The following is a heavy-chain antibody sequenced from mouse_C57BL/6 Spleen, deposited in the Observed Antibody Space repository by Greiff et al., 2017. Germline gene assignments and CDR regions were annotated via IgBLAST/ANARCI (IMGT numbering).Heavy chain of an antibody. D-gene: IGHD2-4*01. CDR2: IYPGDGDT. Sequence: VKLMESGAELVKPGASVKISCKASGYAFSSYWMNWVKQRPGKGLEWIGQIYPGDGDTNYNGKFKGKATLTADKSSSTAYMQLSSLTSEDSAIYFCARGDYLSFAYWGQGTLVTVSA. CDR3: ARGDYLSFAY. V-gene: IGHV1-80*01. J-gene: IGHJ3*01. CDR1: GYAFSSYW.